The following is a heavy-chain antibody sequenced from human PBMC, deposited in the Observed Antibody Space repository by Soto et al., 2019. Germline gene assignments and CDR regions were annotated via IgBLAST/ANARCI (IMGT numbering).Heavy chain of an antibody. CDR3: ARGSPYYDFWSDGMDV. CDR1: GYTFTSYD. D-gene: IGHD3-3*01. CDR2: MNPNSGNT. Sequence: ASVKVSCKASGYTFTSYDINWVRQATGQGLEWMGWMNPNSGNTGYAQKFQGRVTMTRNTSISTAYMELSSLRSEDTAVYYCARGSPYYDFWSDGMDVWGQGTTVTVSS. J-gene: IGHJ6*02. V-gene: IGHV1-8*01.